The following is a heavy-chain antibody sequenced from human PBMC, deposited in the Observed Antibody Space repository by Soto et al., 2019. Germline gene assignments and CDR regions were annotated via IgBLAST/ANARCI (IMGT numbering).Heavy chain of an antibody. CDR1: GGSISSSSYF. V-gene: IGHV4-4*02. J-gene: IGHJ4*02. CDR2: IYHSGST. Sequence: SETLSLTCSVSGGSISSSSYFWSWVRQPPGKGLEWIGEIYHSGSTNNNPSLKSRVTISVDKSKNQFSLKLSSVTAADTAVYYCARGTQYSSSWPFDYWGQGTLVTVSS. CDR3: ARGTQYSSSWPFDY. D-gene: IGHD6-13*01.